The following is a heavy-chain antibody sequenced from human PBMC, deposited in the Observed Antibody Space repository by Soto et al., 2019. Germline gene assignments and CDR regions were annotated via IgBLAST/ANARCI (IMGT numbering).Heavy chain of an antibody. CDR3: ARDIYLGVSDY. CDR2: INHSGST. CDR1: GGSFSGYY. V-gene: IGHV4-34*01. J-gene: IGHJ4*02. D-gene: IGHD3-16*01. Sequence: SETLSLTCAVYGGSFSGYYWTWIRQPPGTGLEWIGEINHSGSTNYNPSLKSRVTISVDTSKNQFSLKLSSVTAADTAVYYCARDIYLGVSDYWGQGTLVTVSS.